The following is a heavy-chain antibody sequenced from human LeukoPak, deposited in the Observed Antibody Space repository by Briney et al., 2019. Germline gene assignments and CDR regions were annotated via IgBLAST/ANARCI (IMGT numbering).Heavy chain of an antibody. D-gene: IGHD4-17*01. V-gene: IGHV4-28*05. Sequence: SETLSLTCTVSGYSISSSNYWGWIRQPPGKGLEWIGHIYYSGSIYYNPSLKSRVTMSVDTSKNQFSLKLSSVTAVDTAVYYCARKATTGPTKAAFDIWGQGTMVTVSS. CDR2: IYYSGSI. CDR3: ARKATTGPTKAAFDI. CDR1: GYSISSSNY. J-gene: IGHJ3*02.